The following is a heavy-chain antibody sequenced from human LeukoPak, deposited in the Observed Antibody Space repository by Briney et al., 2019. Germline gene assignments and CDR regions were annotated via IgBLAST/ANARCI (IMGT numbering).Heavy chain of an antibody. CDR3: ARDEYSSSSGDAFDI. CDR2: IYYSGST. CDR1: GGSISSGGYY. J-gene: IGHJ3*02. D-gene: IGHD6-6*01. V-gene: IGHV4-31*03. Sequence: SQTLPLTCTVSGGSISSGGYYWSWIRQHPGKGLEWIGYIYYSGSTYYNPSLKSRVTISVDTSKNQFSLKLSSVTAADTAVYYCARDEYSSSSGDAFDIWGQGTMVTVSS.